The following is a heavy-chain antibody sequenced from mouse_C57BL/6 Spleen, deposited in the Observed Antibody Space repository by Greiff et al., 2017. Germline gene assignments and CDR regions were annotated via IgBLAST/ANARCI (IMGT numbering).Heavy chain of an antibody. Sequence: VQLQQSGPGLVKPSQSLSLTCSVTGYSITSGYYWNWIRQFPGNKLEWMGYISYDGSNNYNPSLKNRISITRDTSKNQFFRKLNSVTTEDTATYYCARGGDGYLFAYWGQGTLVTVSA. J-gene: IGHJ3*01. CDR2: ISYDGSN. V-gene: IGHV3-6*01. CDR3: ARGGDGYLFAY. CDR1: GYSITSGYY. D-gene: IGHD2-3*01.